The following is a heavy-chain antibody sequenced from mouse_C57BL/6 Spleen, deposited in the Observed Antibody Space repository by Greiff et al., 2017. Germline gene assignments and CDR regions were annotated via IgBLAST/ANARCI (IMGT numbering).Heavy chain of an antibody. CDR3: AREAGRQLRLGDARDY. CDR1: GFTFSSYG. Sequence: EVNVVESGGDLVKPGGSLKLSCAASGFTFSSYGMSCVRQTPDKRLEWVATISSGGSYTYYPDSVKGRFTISRDNAKNTLYLQMSSLKSEDTAMYYCAREAGRQLRLGDARDYWGQGTSVTVSS. J-gene: IGHJ4*01. V-gene: IGHV5-6*01. D-gene: IGHD3-2*02. CDR2: ISSGGSYT.